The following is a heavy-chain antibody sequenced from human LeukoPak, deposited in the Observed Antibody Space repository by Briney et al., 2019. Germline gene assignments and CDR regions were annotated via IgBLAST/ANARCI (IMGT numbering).Heavy chain of an antibody. J-gene: IGHJ4*02. CDR3: AREIQLWFGEIDY. CDR2: ISYDGSNK. CDR1: GFTFSSYA. Sequence: GGSLRLSCAASGFTFSSYAMHWVRQAPGKGLEWVAVISYDGSNKYYADSVKGRFTIFRDNSKNTLYLQMNSLRAEDTAVYYCAREIQLWFGEIDYWGQGTLVTVSS. V-gene: IGHV3-30-3*01. D-gene: IGHD3-10*01.